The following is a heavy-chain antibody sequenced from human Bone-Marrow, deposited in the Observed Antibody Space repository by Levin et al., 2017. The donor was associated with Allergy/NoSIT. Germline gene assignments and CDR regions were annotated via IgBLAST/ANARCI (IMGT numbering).Heavy chain of an antibody. CDR1: GGSISSYY. D-gene: IGHD3-10*02. V-gene: IGHV4-59*01. Sequence: SETLSLTCTVSGGSISSYYWSWIRQPPGKGLEWIGYIYYSGSTNYNPSLKSRVTISVDTSKNQFSLKLSSVTAADTAVYYCARVRDEVVRGRHYYGMDVWGQGTTVTVSS. CDR2: IYYSGST. J-gene: IGHJ6*02. CDR3: ARVRDEVVRGRHYYGMDV.